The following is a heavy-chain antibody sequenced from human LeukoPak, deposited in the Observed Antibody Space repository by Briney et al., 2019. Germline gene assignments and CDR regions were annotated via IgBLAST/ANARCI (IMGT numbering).Heavy chain of an antibody. Sequence: GGSLRLSCAPSGFTFSSDSMNSVRQARGKGLEWVSSISSSSSYIYYADSVKGRFTISRDNTKNSLYLQMNSLRAEDTAVYYCAREGIAARLSFDYWGQGTLVTVSS. V-gene: IGHV3-21*01. CDR3: AREGIAARLSFDY. CDR2: ISSSSSYI. J-gene: IGHJ4*02. D-gene: IGHD6-6*01. CDR1: GFTFSSDS.